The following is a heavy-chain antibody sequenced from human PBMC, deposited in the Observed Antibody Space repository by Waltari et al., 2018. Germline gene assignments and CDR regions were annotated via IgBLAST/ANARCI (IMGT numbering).Heavy chain of an antibody. Sequence: DVQLSESGGGLAQPGGSLRLSCVASEFTLSTSALSWVRQAPGKWVEWVAEIVRGGGTHYIDAVKGRFTISRDNAKNTGYLQMNSLRAEDTAVYYCAKCEMYDSGWCAFFRYWGRGTLVTVSS. CDR2: IVRGGGT. CDR1: EFTLSTSA. V-gene: IGHV3-23*01. J-gene: IGHJ4*02. CDR3: AKCEMYDSGWCAFFRY. D-gene: IGHD6-19*01.